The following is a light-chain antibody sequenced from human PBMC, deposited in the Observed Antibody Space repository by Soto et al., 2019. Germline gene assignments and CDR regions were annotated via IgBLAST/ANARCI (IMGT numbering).Light chain of an antibody. Sequence: IVLTQSPATLSLSAGGRVTLSCRASQSVSTSLAWYQQKPGQPPRLLIYDVSNRATGIPARFSGSGSGTDFTLTITSLEPEDFAVYFCHQRYNWPRVTFGQGTRLEI. J-gene: IGKJ5*01. CDR1: QSVSTS. V-gene: IGKV3-11*01. CDR3: HQRYNWPRVT. CDR2: DVS.